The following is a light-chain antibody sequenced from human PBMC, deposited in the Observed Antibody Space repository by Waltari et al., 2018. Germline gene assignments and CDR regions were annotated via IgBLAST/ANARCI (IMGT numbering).Light chain of an antibody. CDR2: AAS. CDR1: QSISTY. CDR3: QQSYSTPH. J-gene: IGKJ3*01. V-gene: IGKV1-39*01. Sequence: DIQMTQSPSSLSASVGDRVTITCRASQSISTYLTWYQQRPGKAPKLLIYAASSLQSGVPSRFSGRGSGTDFTLTISSLQPEEFATYYCQQSYSTPHFGPGTKVDIK.